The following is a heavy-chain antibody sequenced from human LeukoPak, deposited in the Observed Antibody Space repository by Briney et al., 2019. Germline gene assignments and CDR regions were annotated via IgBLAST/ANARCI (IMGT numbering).Heavy chain of an antibody. D-gene: IGHD2-2*01. CDR2: IYYSGST. J-gene: IGHJ4*02. Sequence: SETLSLTCTVSGGSISSNNYYWGWIRQPPGKGLEWIGSIYYSGSTYYNPSLKSRVTISVDTSYNHFSLKLSSVSAADTAVYYCARRPYCSSTSCYAGGYYFDYWGQGTLVTVSS. V-gene: IGHV4-39*01. CDR3: ARRPYCSSTSCYAGGYYFDY. CDR1: GGSISSNNYY.